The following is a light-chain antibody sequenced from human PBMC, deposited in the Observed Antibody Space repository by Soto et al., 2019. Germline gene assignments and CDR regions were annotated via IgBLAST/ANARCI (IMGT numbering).Light chain of an antibody. CDR3: QQLSNWPPIT. CDR2: GAS. Sequence: EIVLSQSPGTLSLSPGERSSLSCRASQSVSSNYLAWFQQKPGQAPRLLISGASNRASDIPDRFSGGGSGTDFTLTISSLEPEDLAVYYCQQLSNWPPITFGQGTRLEI. V-gene: IGKV3D-20*02. J-gene: IGKJ5*01. CDR1: QSVSSNY.